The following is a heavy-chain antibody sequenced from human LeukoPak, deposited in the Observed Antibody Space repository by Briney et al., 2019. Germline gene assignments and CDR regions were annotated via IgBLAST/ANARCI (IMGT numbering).Heavy chain of an antibody. Sequence: GGSLRLSCAASGFTVSTNDMTWVRQTPGKGLEWVSIIYSGGDTYYADSVKGRFTISRDNSKNTLYLQMNSLRAEDTAVFYCARDRPGDSSFDYWGQGTLVTVSS. CDR3: ARDRPGDSSFDY. CDR1: GFTVSTND. V-gene: IGHV3-66*01. D-gene: IGHD6-13*01. J-gene: IGHJ4*02. CDR2: IYSGGDT.